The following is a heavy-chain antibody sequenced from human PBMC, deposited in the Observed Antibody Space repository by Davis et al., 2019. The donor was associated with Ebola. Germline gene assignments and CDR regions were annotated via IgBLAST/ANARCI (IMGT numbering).Heavy chain of an antibody. CDR1: GFTFSSCA. D-gene: IGHD2-8*02. J-gene: IGHJ6*02. Sequence: PGGSLRLSCAASGFTFSSCAMNWVRQAPGKGLEWVSGLGSSGTDPHYAGSVKGRCTISRDDSKNTVYLQMNSLRAEDTAVYYCAKDLFWWSASDVWGQGTTVTVSS. CDR3: AKDLFWWSASDV. CDR2: LGSSGTDP. V-gene: IGHV3-23*01.